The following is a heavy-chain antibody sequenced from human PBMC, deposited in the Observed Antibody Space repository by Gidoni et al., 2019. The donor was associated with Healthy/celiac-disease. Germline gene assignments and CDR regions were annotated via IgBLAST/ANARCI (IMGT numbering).Heavy chain of an antibody. Sequence: EVQLLESGGGLVQPGGSLRLSCAPSGFTFSSYAMSWVRQAPGKGLEWVSAISGSGGSTYYADSVKGRFTISRDNSKNTLYLQMNSLRAEDTAVYYCAKAERGDPSGSYYKYYGMDVWGQGTTVTVSS. CDR3: AKAERGDPSGSYYKYYGMDV. V-gene: IGHV3-23*01. CDR2: ISGSGGST. J-gene: IGHJ6*02. D-gene: IGHD3-10*01. CDR1: GFTFSSYA.